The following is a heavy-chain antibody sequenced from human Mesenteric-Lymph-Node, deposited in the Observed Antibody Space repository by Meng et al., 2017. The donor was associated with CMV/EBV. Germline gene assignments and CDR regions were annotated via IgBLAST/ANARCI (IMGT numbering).Heavy chain of an antibody. CDR2: IIPILGIA. V-gene: IGHV1-69*04. J-gene: IGHJ4*02. CDR3: ARGPQISIAVAPDY. Sequence: ASGGTFSSYAISWVRQAPGQGLEWMGRIIPILGIANYAQKFQGRVTITADKSTSTAYMELSSLRSEDTAVYYCARGPQISIAVAPDYWGQGTLVTVSS. D-gene: IGHD6-13*01. CDR1: GGTFSSYA.